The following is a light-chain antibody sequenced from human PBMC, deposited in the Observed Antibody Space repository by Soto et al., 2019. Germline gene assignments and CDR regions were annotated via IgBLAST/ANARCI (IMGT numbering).Light chain of an antibody. CDR3: AAWDDSLSGSYV. J-gene: IGLJ1*01. CDR2: RNN. V-gene: IGLV1-47*01. Sequence: QSVLTHPPSASGTPVQRVTISCSGSSSNIGSNYVYWYQQLPGTAPKLLIYRNNQRPSGVPDRFSGSKSGTSASLAISGLRSEDEADYYCAAWDDSLSGSYVFGNGTKVTVL. CDR1: SSNIGSNY.